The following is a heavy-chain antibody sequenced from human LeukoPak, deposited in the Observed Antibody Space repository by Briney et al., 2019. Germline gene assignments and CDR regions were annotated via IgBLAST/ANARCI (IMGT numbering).Heavy chain of an antibody. CDR2: IYNSGST. CDR3: ARDRNDFHSSGWTPFDY. Sequence: PSETLSLTCTVSSDSITNYYWSWIRQPAGKGLEWIGRIYNSGSTNYNPSLKSRVTMSVDTSKSQLSLKLSSVTAAATSMYYCARDRNDFHSSGWTPFDYWGQGTLVTVSS. J-gene: IGHJ4*02. V-gene: IGHV4-4*07. D-gene: IGHD3-22*01. CDR1: SDSITNYY.